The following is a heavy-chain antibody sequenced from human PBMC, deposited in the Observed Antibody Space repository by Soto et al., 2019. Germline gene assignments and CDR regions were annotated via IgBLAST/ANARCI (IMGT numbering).Heavy chain of an antibody. V-gene: IGHV1-24*01. J-gene: IGHJ6*02. CDR2: FDPEDGET. D-gene: IGHD6-6*01. CDR1: GYTLTELS. Sequence: ASVKVSCKVSGYTLTELSMHWVRQAPGKELEWMGGFDPEDGETIYAQKFQGRVTVTEDTSTDTAYMELSSLRSEDTAVYYCATDRAARPPYYYYGMDVWGQGTTVTVSS. CDR3: ATDRAARPPYYYYGMDV.